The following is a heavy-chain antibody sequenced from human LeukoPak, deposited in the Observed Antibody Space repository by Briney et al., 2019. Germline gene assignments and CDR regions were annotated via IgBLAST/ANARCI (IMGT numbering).Heavy chain of an antibody. Sequence: SETLSLTCTVSGDSISRGSFSWTWIRQAPGKGLEWIGYIYPRGSTYYNPSLKSRVNLSIDKSSNQFSLDLASVTAADTAVYYCARFSPRALGNYLDSWGHGTLVTVSS. CDR3: ARFSPRALGNYLDS. CDR1: GDSISRGSFS. D-gene: IGHD6-13*01. CDR2: IYPRGST. J-gene: IGHJ4*01. V-gene: IGHV4-30-2*01.